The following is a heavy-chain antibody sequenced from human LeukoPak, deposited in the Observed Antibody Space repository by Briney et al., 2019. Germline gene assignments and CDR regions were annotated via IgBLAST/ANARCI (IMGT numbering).Heavy chain of an antibody. D-gene: IGHD2-15*01. CDR1: GYTFTSYG. CDR3: ARDLVVVVAATQSISRFDY. CDR2: ISAYNGNT. J-gene: IGHJ4*02. V-gene: IGHV1-18*01. Sequence: ASVKVSCKASGYTFTSYGISWVRQAPGQGLEWMGWISAYNGNTNYAQKLQGRVTMTTDTSTSTAYIELRSLRSDDTAVYYCARDLVVVVAATQSISRFDYWGQGTLVTVSS.